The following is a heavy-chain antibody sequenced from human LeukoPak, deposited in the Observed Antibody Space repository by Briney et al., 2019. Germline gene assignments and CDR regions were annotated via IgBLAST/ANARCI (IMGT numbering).Heavy chain of an antibody. CDR2: IRNKANSYTT. D-gene: IGHD2-2*01. Sequence: GGSLRLSCAASGFIFSDHYMDWVRQAPGKGLEWVGRIRNKANSYTTDSAVSVKGRFTISRDDSRNTLYLQMTSLRAEDTAVYYCARGNSGHCTGATCYALDYWGQGTLVTVSS. V-gene: IGHV3-72*01. CDR3: ARGNSGHCTGATCYALDY. J-gene: IGHJ4*02. CDR1: GFIFSDHY.